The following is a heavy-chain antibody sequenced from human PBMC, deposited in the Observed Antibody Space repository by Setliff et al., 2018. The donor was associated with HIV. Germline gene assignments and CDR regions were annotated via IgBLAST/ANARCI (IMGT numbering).Heavy chain of an antibody. V-gene: IGHV4-34*01. Sequence: SETLSLTCAVYGGSLSSSYWTWIRQAPGKGLEWIGEINHSGTANYNPSLRSRATMSLDRSTRQFSLKLSSLTAADTAVYYCAGLSDFLDYWGLGNLVTVSS. D-gene: IGHD2-21*01. CDR1: GGSLSSSY. CDR3: AGLSDFLDY. J-gene: IGHJ4*02. CDR2: INHSGTA.